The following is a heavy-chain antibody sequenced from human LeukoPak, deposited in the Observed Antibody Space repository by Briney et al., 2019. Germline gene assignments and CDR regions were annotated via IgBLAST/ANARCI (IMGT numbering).Heavy chain of an antibody. CDR2: ISSSGSTI. CDR1: GFTFSSYE. Sequence: PGGSLRLSCAASGFTFSSYEMNWVRQAPGKGLEWVSYISSSGSTIYYADSVKGRFTISRDNAKNSLYLQMNSLRAEDTAVYYCARDRLSRQWLTPDYFDYWGQGTLVTVSS. J-gene: IGHJ4*02. CDR3: ARDRLSRQWLTPDYFDY. V-gene: IGHV3-48*03. D-gene: IGHD6-19*01.